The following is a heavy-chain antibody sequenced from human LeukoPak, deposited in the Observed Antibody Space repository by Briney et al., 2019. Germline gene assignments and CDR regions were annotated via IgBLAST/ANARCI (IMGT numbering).Heavy chain of an antibody. J-gene: IGHJ4*02. V-gene: IGHV5-51*01. Sequence: GESLKISCKGSGYIFTSYWIGWVRQMPGKGLEWMGIIYPGDSDTRYSPSFQGQVTISADKSISTAYLQWSSLKASDTAMYYCARHPRIYCSGGSCYQYYFDYWGQGTLVTVSS. CDR2: IYPGDSDT. CDR3: ARHPRIYCSGGSCYQYYFDY. CDR1: GYIFTSYW. D-gene: IGHD2-15*01.